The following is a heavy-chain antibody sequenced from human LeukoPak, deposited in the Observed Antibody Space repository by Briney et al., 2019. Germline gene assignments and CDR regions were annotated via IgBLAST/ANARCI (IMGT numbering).Heavy chain of an antibody. Sequence: SVKVSCKASGGTFSSYAISWVRQAPGQGLEWMGGIIPIFGTANYAQKFQGRVTITADESTSTANMELSSLRSEDTAVYYCARYGPARRFWGSSSWSGTLDYWGQGTLVTVSS. V-gene: IGHV1-69*13. J-gene: IGHJ4*02. D-gene: IGHD6-13*01. CDR3: ARYGPARRFWGSSSWSGTLDY. CDR2: IIPIFGTA. CDR1: GGTFSSYA.